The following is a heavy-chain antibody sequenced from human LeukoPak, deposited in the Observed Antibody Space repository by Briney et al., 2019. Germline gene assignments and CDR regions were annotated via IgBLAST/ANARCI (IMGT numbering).Heavy chain of an antibody. CDR1: GYTFTGYY. V-gene: IGHV1-2*04. CDR2: INPNSGGT. Sequence: ASVKVSCKASGYTFTGYYMHWVRQAPGQGLEWMGWINPNSGGTNCAQKFQGWVTMTRDTSISTAYMELSRLRSDDTAVYYCARDGNYDILTGPTDYYYYYGMDVWGQGTTVTVSS. D-gene: IGHD3-9*01. J-gene: IGHJ6*02. CDR3: ARDGNYDILTGPTDYYYYYGMDV.